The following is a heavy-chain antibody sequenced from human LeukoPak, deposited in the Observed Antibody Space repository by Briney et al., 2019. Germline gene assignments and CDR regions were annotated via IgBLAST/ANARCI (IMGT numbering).Heavy chain of an antibody. J-gene: IGHJ5*02. D-gene: IGHD5-24*01. CDR2: IYPGDSDT. Sequence: GESLKISCKGSGYSFTSYWIGWVRQMPGKGLEWMGIIYPGDSDTRYSPSFQGQVTLSADKSISTAYLEWSSLKASDTAMYYCARGSDGYKLYNWFDPWGQGTLVTVSS. CDR1: GYSFTSYW. V-gene: IGHV5-51*01. CDR3: ARGSDGYKLYNWFDP.